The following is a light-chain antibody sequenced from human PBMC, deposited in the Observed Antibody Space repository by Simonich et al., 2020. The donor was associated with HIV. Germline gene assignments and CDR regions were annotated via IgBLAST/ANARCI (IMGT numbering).Light chain of an antibody. CDR1: QSVLYSSNNKNF. CDR2: WAS. J-gene: IGKJ4*01. CDR3: QQYYSTPLT. Sequence: DIVMTQSPDSLAVSLGERATINCKSSQSVLYSSNNKNFLAWYKQKPGQPPKLLIYWASTRESGVPDRFSGSGSGTDFTLTISRLQAEDVAVYYCQQYYSTPLTFGGGTKVEIK. V-gene: IGKV4-1*01.